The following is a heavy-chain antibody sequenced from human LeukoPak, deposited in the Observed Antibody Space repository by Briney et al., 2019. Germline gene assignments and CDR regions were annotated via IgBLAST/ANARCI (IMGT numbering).Heavy chain of an antibody. Sequence: GGALRLSCRASGFSDSNYWMIWVRQAPGKGLEWVGNINQDGRAKYYVDSVKGRFTISRDNAKNSVYLQMNSLRDEDTAVYYCASSHDSSGNDWGQGTLVTVSS. CDR2: INQDGRAK. CDR1: GFSDSNYW. J-gene: IGHJ4*02. V-gene: IGHV3-7*01. D-gene: IGHD3-22*01. CDR3: ASSHDSSGND.